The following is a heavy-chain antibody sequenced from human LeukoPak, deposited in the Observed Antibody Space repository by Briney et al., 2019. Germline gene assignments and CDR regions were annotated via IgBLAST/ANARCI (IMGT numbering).Heavy chain of an antibody. D-gene: IGHD6-19*01. J-gene: IGHJ4*02. Sequence: SETLSLTCTVSGGSISSSSDYWGWIRQPPGKGLEWIGSLYYSGSTYYNPSLKSLVTVSVDTSKNQFSLKLSSVTAADTAVYYCARQEYSSGWYPQSDYWGQRTLVTVSS. CDR3: ARQEYSSGWYPQSDY. CDR1: GGSISSSSDY. V-gene: IGHV4-39*01. CDR2: LYYSGST.